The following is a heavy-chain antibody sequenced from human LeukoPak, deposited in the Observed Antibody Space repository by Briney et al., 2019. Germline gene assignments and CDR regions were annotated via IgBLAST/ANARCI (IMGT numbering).Heavy chain of an antibody. CDR3: ARGPTTVTSPHFDY. CDR2: VSTSGTTI. Sequence: GGSLRLSCAASGFTFSDYYMSWIRQAPGKGLEWFSYVSTSGTTIYYADSVKDRFTISRDNAKNSLYLQMNSPRAEDTAVYYCARGPTTVTSPHFDYWGQGTLVTVSS. V-gene: IGHV3-11*01. CDR1: GFTFSDYY. D-gene: IGHD4-17*01. J-gene: IGHJ4*02.